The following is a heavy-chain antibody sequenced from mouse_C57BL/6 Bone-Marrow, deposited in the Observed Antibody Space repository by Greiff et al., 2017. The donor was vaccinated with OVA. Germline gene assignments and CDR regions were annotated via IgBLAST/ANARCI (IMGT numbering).Heavy chain of an antibody. CDR3: ARNRRQLFYYAMDY. CDR1: GFSLTSYG. V-gene: IGHV2-2*01. J-gene: IGHJ4*01. D-gene: IGHD3-2*01. Sequence: QVQLKESGPGLVQPSPSLSITCTVSGFSLTSYGVHWVRQSPGKGLEWLGVIWSGGSTDYNAAFISRLSISKDNSTCHAFFKMNSLHADDTAVYYCARNRRQLFYYAMDYWGQGTSVTVSS. CDR2: IWSGGST.